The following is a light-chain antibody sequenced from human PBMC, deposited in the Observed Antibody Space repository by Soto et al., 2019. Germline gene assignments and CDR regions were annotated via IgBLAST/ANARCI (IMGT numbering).Light chain of an antibody. CDR3: QSYDSSLSGYVV. Sequence: QSVLTQPPSVSGAPGQRVTISCTGSSSNIGAGYDVHWYQQLPGTAPKLLIYGNSNRPSGVPDRFSGSKSGTSASLAITGLQAEDADDYYCQSYDSSLSGYVVFGGGTKLTVL. CDR1: SSNIGAGYD. J-gene: IGLJ2*01. CDR2: GNS. V-gene: IGLV1-40*01.